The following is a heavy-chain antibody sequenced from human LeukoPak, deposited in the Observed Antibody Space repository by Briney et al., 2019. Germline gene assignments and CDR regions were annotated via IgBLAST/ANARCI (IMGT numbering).Heavy chain of an antibody. CDR2: INPSGGST. V-gene: IGHV1-46*01. CDR1: GYTFTSYY. D-gene: IGHD7-27*01. Sequence: ASVKVSCKASGYTFTSYYMHWVRQAPGQGLEWMGIINPSGGSTSYAQKFQGRVTMIRDTSTSTVYMELSSLRSEDTAVYYCARENLGYYYGMDVWGQGTTVTVSS. CDR3: ARENLGYYYGMDV. J-gene: IGHJ6*02.